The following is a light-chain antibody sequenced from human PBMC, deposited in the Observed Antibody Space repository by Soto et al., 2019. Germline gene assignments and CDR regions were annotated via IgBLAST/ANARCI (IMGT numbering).Light chain of an antibody. CDR2: EVT. V-gene: IGLV2-8*01. Sequence: QSVLTQPPSASGSPGQSVAISCTGTSSDVGGYNDVSWYQQHPGKAPKLMIYEVTKRPSGVPDRFSGSKSGNTASLTVSGLQADDEANYYCSSKAGSNNLGVVFGGGTKLTVL. CDR1: SSDVGGYND. J-gene: IGLJ2*01. CDR3: SSKAGSNNLGVV.